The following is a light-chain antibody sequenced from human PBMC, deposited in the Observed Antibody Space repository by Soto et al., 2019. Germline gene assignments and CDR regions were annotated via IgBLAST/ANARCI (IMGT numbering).Light chain of an antibody. Sequence: DIQMTQSPSTLSASVGDRVTITCRASQSISSWLAWYQQKPGKAPKLLIYYASSLESGVPSRFSGSGSGTEFTLTISSLQPDDFATYYCQQYNSYSTFGHGTKVDIK. V-gene: IGKV1-5*01. CDR3: QQYNSYST. CDR2: YAS. J-gene: IGKJ1*01. CDR1: QSISSW.